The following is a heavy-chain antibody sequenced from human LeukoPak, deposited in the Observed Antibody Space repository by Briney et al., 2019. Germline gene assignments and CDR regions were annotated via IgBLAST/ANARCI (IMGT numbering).Heavy chain of an antibody. V-gene: IGHV3-30*02. CDR2: IRYDGNLQ. Sequence: GGSLRLSCAASGFIFCNYGFHWVRQAPGKGLEWVAVIRYDGNLQYHADSVKDRFTVSKDNFKDTLYLHMNGLRPEDSAVYYCSREASEAFDIWGQGSMVTVS. CDR1: GFIFCNYG. J-gene: IGHJ3*02. CDR3: SREASEAFDI.